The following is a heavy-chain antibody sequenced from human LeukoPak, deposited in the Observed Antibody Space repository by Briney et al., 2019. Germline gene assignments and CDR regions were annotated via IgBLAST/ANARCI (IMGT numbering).Heavy chain of an antibody. CDR3: ARGGSGWYDLDY. CDR2: ISHSGNT. Sequence: SGTLSLTCAVSDGSITSLNWWSWVRQPPGKGLEWIGEISHSGNTSYNPSLKSRVTISVDKSKNQFSLKVNSVTAADTAVYYCARGGSGWYDLDYWGQGTLVTVSS. CDR1: DGSITSLNW. J-gene: IGHJ4*02. V-gene: IGHV4-4*02. D-gene: IGHD6-19*01.